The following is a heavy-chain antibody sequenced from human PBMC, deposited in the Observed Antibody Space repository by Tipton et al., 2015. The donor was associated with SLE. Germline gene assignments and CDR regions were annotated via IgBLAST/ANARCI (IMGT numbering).Heavy chain of an antibody. CDR2: IYYSGST. Sequence: TLSLTCTVSGGSISSSSYYWGWIRQPPGKGLEWIGSIYYSGSTYYNPSLKSRVTISVDTSKNQFSLKLSSVTAADTAVYYCAAQRGRWLQFDAFDIWGQGTMGTVSS. D-gene: IGHD5-24*01. J-gene: IGHJ3*02. V-gene: IGHV4-39*07. CDR3: AAQRGRWLQFDAFDI. CDR1: GGSISSSSYY.